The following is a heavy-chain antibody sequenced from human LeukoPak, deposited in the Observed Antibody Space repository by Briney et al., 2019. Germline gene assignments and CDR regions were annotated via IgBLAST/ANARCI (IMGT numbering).Heavy chain of an antibody. CDR2: MNPNSGNT. Sequence: GASVKVSCKASGYTFTGYYMHWVRQAPGQGLEWMGWMNPNSGNTGYAQKFQGRVTMTRNTSISTANMELSSLRSEDTAVYYCARVGAVAGTGWGAFDYWGQGTLVTVSS. CDR1: GYTFTGYY. V-gene: IGHV1-8*02. CDR3: ARVGAVAGTGWGAFDY. D-gene: IGHD6-19*01. J-gene: IGHJ4*02.